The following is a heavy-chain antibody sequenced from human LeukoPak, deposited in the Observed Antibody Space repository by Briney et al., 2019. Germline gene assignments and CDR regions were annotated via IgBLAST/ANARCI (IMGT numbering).Heavy chain of an antibody. D-gene: IGHD5-24*01. J-gene: IGHJ4*02. V-gene: IGHV1-2*02. CDR1: GYTFTGYY. Sequence: ASVKVSCKASGYTFTGYYMRWVRQAPGQGLEWMGWINPNSGGTNYAQKFQGRVTMTRDTSISTAYMELSRLRSDDTAVYYCARPRDGYNQYYFDYWGQGTLVTVSS. CDR3: ARPRDGYNQYYFDY. CDR2: INPNSGGT.